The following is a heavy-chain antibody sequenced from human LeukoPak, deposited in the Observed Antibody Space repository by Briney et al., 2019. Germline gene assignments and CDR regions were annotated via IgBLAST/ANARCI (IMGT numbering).Heavy chain of an antibody. J-gene: IGHJ4*02. Sequence: EGSLRLSCAASGFTFSSYWMSWVRQAPGKGLEWVANIKQDGSEKYYVDSVKGRFTISRDNAKNSLYLQMNSLRAEDTAVYYCARELNDFWSGYYYWGQGTLVTVSS. D-gene: IGHD3-3*01. CDR2: IKQDGSEK. CDR3: ARELNDFWSGYYY. CDR1: GFTFSSYW. V-gene: IGHV3-7*01.